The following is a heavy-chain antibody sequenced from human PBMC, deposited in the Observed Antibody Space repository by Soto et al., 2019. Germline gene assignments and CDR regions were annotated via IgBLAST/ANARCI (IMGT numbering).Heavy chain of an antibody. CDR3: ARGGHKLDCTNGVCENDY. V-gene: IGHV3-7*01. J-gene: IGHJ4*02. Sequence: GGSLRLSCAASGFTFDDYAMHWVRQAPGKGLEWVANIKQDGSEKYYVDSVKGRFTISRDNAKNSLYLQMNSLRAEDTAVYYCARGGHKLDCTNGVCENDYWGQGTLVTVSS. CDR1: GFTFDDYA. CDR2: IKQDGSEK. D-gene: IGHD2-8*01.